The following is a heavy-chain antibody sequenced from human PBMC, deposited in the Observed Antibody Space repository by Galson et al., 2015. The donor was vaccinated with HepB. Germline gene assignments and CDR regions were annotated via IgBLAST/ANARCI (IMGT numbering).Heavy chain of an antibody. J-gene: IGHJ4*02. CDR1: GFTFSSYA. CDR3: AKDWRVATIGDDYFDY. CDR2: ISGSGGST. D-gene: IGHD5-12*01. V-gene: IGHV3-23*01. Sequence: SLRLSCAASGFTFSSYAMSWVRQAPGKGLEWVSAISGSGGSTYYADSVKGRFTISRDNSKNTLYLQMNSLRAEDTAVYYCAKDWRVATIGDDYFDYWGQGTLVTVSS.